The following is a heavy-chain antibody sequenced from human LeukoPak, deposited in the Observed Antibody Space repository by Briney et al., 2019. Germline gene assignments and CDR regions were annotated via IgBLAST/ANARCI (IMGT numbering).Heavy chain of an antibody. V-gene: IGHV4-59*12. J-gene: IGHJ6*02. CDR3: AREINPLTETTQYGIDV. Sequence: PSETLSLTCTVPGGSISSYYWSWIRQPPGKGLEWIGYIYYSGSTNYNPSLKSRVTISVDTSKNQFSLKLSSVTAADTAVYYCAREINPLTETTQYGIDVWGQGTTVTVSS. CDR2: IYYSGST. D-gene: IGHD1-20*01. CDR1: GGSISSYY.